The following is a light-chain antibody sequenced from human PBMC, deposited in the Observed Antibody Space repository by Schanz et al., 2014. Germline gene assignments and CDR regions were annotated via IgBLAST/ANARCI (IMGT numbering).Light chain of an antibody. CDR2: GAS. CDR3: QQSYSSPWT. Sequence: DIQMTQSPSSLSASVGDRVTIPCRASQGISSWLAWYQQKPGKAPKLLIYGASSLQGGVPSRFSGSGSGTDFTLTISSLQPEDFATYYCQQSYSSPWTFGQGTKVEIK. CDR1: QGISSW. V-gene: IGKV1-39*01. J-gene: IGKJ1*01.